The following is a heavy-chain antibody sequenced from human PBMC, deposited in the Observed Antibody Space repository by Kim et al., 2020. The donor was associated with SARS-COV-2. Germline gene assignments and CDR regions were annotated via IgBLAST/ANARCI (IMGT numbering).Heavy chain of an antibody. V-gene: IGHV3-30*03. Sequence: KYYAETWKGRVTISRDKSKSTVYLQMNSLGAEDTAVYYCARDLSGYYGMDVWGQGTTGTVSS. J-gene: IGHJ6*02. D-gene: IGHD3-10*01. CDR2: K. CDR3: ARDLSGYYGMDV.